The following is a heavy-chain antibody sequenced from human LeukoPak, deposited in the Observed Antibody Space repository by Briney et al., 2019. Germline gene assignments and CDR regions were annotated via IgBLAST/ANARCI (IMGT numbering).Heavy chain of an antibody. V-gene: IGHV3-11*01. CDR2: ISSSGSTI. D-gene: IGHD3-3*01. CDR3: ARDSYYDFWSGLVAY. Sequence: PGGSLRLSCAASGFTFSDYYMSWIRQAPGKGLEWVSYISSSGSTIYYADSVKGRFTISRDNAKNSLYLQMNSLRAEDTAVYYCARDSYYDFWSGLVAYWGQGTLVTVSS. CDR1: GFTFSDYY. J-gene: IGHJ4*02.